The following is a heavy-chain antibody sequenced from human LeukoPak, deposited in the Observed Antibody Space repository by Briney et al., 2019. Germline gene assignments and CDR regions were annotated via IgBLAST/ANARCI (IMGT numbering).Heavy chain of an antibody. D-gene: IGHD6-13*01. V-gene: IGHV4-39*06. CDR3: ATESGSSWVYYYYYYMDV. J-gene: IGHJ6*03. Sequence: SETLSLTCTVSVGSLSSSSYYWGWIRQPPGKGLERIGGTYYSGSTYYNPSLKSRVTISVDTSKNQFTLKLSSVIAADTAVYYCATESGSSWVYYYYYYMDVWGKGTTVTVSS. CDR2: TYYSGST. CDR1: VGSLSSSSYY.